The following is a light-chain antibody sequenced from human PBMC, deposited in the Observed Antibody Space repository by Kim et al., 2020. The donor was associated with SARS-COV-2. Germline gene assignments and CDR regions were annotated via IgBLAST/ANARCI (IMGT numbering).Light chain of an antibody. CDR2: YNS. CDR1: SNGSET. J-gene: IGLJ3*02. Sequence: PGKAATVTWGGNSNGSETVQWYQQKQGQGPVLVIYYNSDRPSGIPERVSVSASGNTATLTVSRVEAGDEADFYCQVWDSSGGPAGVFGGGTQLTVL. V-gene: IGLV3-21*04. CDR3: QVWDSSGGPAGV.